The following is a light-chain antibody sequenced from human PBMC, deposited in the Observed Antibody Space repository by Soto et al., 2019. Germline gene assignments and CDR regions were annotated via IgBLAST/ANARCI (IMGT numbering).Light chain of an antibody. CDR2: DVS. CDR1: SSDVGGYNY. CDR3: SSYTSSSTLSTYV. V-gene: IGLV2-14*03. Sequence: QSGLTQPASVSGSPGQSITISCTGTSSDVGGYNYVSWYQHHPGKAPKLMIYDVSNRPSGVSNRFSGSKSGNTASLIISGLQAEDKADYYCSSYTSSSTLSTYVFGTG. J-gene: IGLJ1*01.